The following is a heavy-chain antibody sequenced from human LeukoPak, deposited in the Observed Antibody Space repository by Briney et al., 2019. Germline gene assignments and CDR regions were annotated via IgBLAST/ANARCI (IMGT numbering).Heavy chain of an antibody. CDR3: ARGRISN. D-gene: IGHD2-15*01. V-gene: IGHV1-2*02. Sequence: ASVKVSCKASGYTFTGYYMHWVRQAPGQGPEWMAWINPKTGDTNYAQKFPGRLTLTRDTSINTTYMELTDLTADDTGGFYCARGRISNWGKRTPLSGSS. CDR2: INPKTGDT. J-gene: IGHJ4*02. CDR1: GYTFTGYY.